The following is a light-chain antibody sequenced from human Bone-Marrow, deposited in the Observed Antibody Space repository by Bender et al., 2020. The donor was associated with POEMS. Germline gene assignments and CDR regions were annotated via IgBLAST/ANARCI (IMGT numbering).Light chain of an antibody. V-gene: IGLV2-14*02. J-gene: IGLJ1*01. CDR1: SSDVGNYNL. CDR3: TSFTSGSTLYV. CDR2: DVN. Sequence: QSALTQPASVSGSPGQSITISCTGTSSDVGNYNLVSWYRHHPGKAPKVMIYDVNKRPSGVSNRFSASKSGTTASLTISGLQPEDEAGYYCTSFTSGSTLYVFGTGTKVTAL.